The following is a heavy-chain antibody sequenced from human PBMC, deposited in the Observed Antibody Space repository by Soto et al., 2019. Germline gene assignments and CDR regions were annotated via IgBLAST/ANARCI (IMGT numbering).Heavy chain of an antibody. CDR1: GFTFSSYA. D-gene: IGHD3-10*01. J-gene: IGHJ6*02. V-gene: IGHV3-23*04. CDR3: VRHGSGSYPYYYYYYGMDV. Sequence: VQLVQSGAEVKKPGSSVKVSCKASGFTFSSYAMSWVRQAPGKGLEWVSAISGSGGSTYYADSVKGRFTISRDNSKNTLYLQMNSLRAEDTAVYYCVRHGSGSYPYYYYYYGMDVWGQGTTVTVSS. CDR2: ISGSGGST.